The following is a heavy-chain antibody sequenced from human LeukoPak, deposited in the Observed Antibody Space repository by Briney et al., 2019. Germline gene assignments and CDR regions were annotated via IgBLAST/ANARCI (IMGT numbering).Heavy chain of an antibody. CDR2: INPSGGST. V-gene: IGHV1-46*01. J-gene: IGHJ5*02. Sequence: ASVKVSCKASGYTFTSYYMHRVRQAPGQGLEWMGIINPSGGSTSYAQKFQGRVTMTRDMSTSTDYMELSSLRSEGTAIYYCARDNSVGDNAWWFDPWGQGTLVTVSS. CDR1: GYTFTSYY. CDR3: ARDNSVGDNAWWFDP. D-gene: IGHD1-26*01.